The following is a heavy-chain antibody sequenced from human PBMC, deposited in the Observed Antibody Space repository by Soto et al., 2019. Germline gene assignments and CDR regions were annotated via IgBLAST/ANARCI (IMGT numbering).Heavy chain of an antibody. CDR1: GGSISSSSYY. Sequence: SETLSLTCTFSGGSISSSSYYLGWIRQPPGEGLEWIGSIYYSGSTYYNPSLKSRVTVSVDTSKNQFSLKLSSVTAADTAVYYCARHVMVYAQYYYGMDVWGQGTTVTVSS. D-gene: IGHD2-8*01. CDR2: IYYSGST. J-gene: IGHJ6*02. V-gene: IGHV4-39*01. CDR3: ARHVMVYAQYYYGMDV.